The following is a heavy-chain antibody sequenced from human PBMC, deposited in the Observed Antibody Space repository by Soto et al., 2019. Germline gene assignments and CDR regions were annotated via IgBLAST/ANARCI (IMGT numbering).Heavy chain of an antibody. D-gene: IGHD4-17*01. Sequence: QIPLVQSGAEVKKPGASVKVSCKVSGYTLTELSMHWVRQAPGKGLEWMGGFDPEDGETIYAQKFQGRVTMTEDTSTDTAYMELSSLRSEDTAVYYCATVLRWPRAVDVWGQGTTVTVSS. V-gene: IGHV1-24*01. CDR1: GYTLTELS. CDR3: ATVLRWPRAVDV. J-gene: IGHJ6*02. CDR2: FDPEDGET.